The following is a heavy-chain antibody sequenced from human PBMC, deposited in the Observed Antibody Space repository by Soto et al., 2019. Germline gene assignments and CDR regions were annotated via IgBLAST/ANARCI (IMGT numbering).Heavy chain of an antibody. J-gene: IGHJ6*02. D-gene: IGHD3-3*01. Sequence: QVQLVQSGAEVKKPGSSVKVSCKASGGTFSSYAISWVRQAPGQGLEWMGGIIPIFGTANYAQKFQGRVTITADESTSTAYMELSSLRSEDTAVYYCARTPPRTLRFLLGDVDYGMDVWGQGPTVTVSS. CDR1: GGTFSSYA. CDR2: IIPIFGTA. V-gene: IGHV1-69*01. CDR3: ARTPPRTLRFLLGDVDYGMDV.